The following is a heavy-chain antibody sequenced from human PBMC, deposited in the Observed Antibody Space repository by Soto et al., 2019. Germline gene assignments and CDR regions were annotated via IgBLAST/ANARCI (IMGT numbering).Heavy chain of an antibody. V-gene: IGHV4-4*02. CDR3: AREVAGFHWYFDL. Sequence: QVQLQESGPGLVKPSGTLSLTCAVSGGSISSSSSNYWSWVREPPGKGLELIGDIYESGSTNYNPSLTSRVTISMDKSKNQFSLKVTSVTAADTAVYYCAREVAGFHWYFDLWGRGTLVTVSS. CDR2: IYESGST. D-gene: IGHD3-10*01. CDR1: GGSISSSSSNY. J-gene: IGHJ2*01.